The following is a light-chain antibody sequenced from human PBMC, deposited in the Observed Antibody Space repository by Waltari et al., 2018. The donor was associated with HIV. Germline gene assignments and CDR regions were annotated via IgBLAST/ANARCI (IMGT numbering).Light chain of an antibody. CDR2: WAS. CDR3: QQYYITPPT. J-gene: IGKJ4*01. V-gene: IGKV4-1*01. CDR1: QSVLYSSNNKNY. Sequence: DIVMTQSPDSLAVYLGESATINCKSSQSVLYSSNNKNYLAWYQQKPGQPPKLLIYWASTRESGVPDRFSGSGSGTDFTLTISSLQAEDVAVYYCQQYYITPPTFGGGTKVEIK.